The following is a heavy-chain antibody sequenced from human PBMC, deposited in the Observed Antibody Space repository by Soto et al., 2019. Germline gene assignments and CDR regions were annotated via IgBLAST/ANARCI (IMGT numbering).Heavy chain of an antibody. D-gene: IGHD3-9*01. Sequence: SETLSLTCTVSGDSIRSGNHYWSWIRQPPGKGLEWIGYIYYSGSTYYSPSLKSRVTISVDTSKNQFSLKLNSVTAADTAVYYCARVDISTVYRCMHVWGQGTSITVYS. CDR3: ARVDISTVYRCMHV. J-gene: IGHJ6*02. CDR1: GDSIRSGNHY. CDR2: IYYSGST. V-gene: IGHV4-30-4*01.